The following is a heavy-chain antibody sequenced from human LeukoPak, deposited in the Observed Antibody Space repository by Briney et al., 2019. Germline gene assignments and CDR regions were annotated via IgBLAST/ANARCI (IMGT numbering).Heavy chain of an antibody. J-gene: IGHJ4*02. CDR3: ARGGYNWNDFDY. CDR2: INHSGST. Sequence: SETLSLTCAVYGGSFSVYYWSWIRQPPGKGLEWIGEINHSGSTNYNPSLKSRVTISVDTSKNQFSLKLSSVTAADTAVYYCARGGYNWNDFDYWGQGTLVTVSS. CDR1: GGSFSVYY. V-gene: IGHV4-34*01. D-gene: IGHD1-1*01.